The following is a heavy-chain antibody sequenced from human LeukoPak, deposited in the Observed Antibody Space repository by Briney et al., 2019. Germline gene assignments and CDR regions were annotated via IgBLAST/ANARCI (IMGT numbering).Heavy chain of an antibody. CDR2: INPNSGDT. CDR1: GYTFTGYY. D-gene: IGHD6-19*01. CDR3: ARDRGRIAVAGSLAWFDP. J-gene: IGHJ5*02. Sequence: ASVKVSCKASGYTFTGYYMHWVRQAPGQGLECMGRINPNSGDTNYAQKFQGRVTMTRDTSSSTAYMELSRLRSDDTAVYYCARDRGRIAVAGSLAWFDPWGQGTLVTVSS. V-gene: IGHV1-2*06.